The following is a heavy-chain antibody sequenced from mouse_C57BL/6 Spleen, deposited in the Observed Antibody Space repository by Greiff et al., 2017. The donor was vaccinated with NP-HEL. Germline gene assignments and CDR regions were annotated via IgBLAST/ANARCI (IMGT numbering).Heavy chain of an antibody. J-gene: IGHJ3*01. Sequence: EVQLQQSGPELVRPGASVKIPCKASGYTFTDYNMDWVKQSHGKSLEWIGDINPNNGGTIYNQKFKGKATLTVDKSSSTAYMELRSLTSEDTAVYYCARPLGYGSKAWVAYWGQGTLVTVSA. D-gene: IGHD1-1*01. CDR1: GYTFTDYN. CDR2: INPNNGGT. V-gene: IGHV1-18*01. CDR3: ARPLGYGSKAWVAY.